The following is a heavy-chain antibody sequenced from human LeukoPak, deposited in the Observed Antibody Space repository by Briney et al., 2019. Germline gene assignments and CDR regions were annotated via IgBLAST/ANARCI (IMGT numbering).Heavy chain of an antibody. Sequence: PSETLSLTRTVSGGSISTYYWGWIRQPPGKGLEWIGSIYYSGSTYYNPSLKSRVTISVDTSKNQFSLKLSAVTAADTAVYYCARIRGYSGYDSNPFDYWGQGTLVTVSS. V-gene: IGHV4-39*07. D-gene: IGHD5-12*01. CDR1: GGSISTYY. CDR2: IYYSGST. CDR3: ARIRGYSGYDSNPFDY. J-gene: IGHJ4*02.